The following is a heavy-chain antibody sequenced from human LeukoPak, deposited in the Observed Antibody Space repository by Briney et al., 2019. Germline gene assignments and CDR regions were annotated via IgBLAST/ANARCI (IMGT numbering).Heavy chain of an antibody. Sequence: PGGSLRLSCAASGFTFSPYAMTWVRQAPGKGLEWVSGISGRGGSTYYADSVKGRFTISRDNSKNTLYLQMYSLRAEDTAVYYCAKDHCSSSSRSHHFDYWGQGTLVTVSS. CDR3: AKDHCSSSSRSHHFDY. CDR1: GFTFSPYA. V-gene: IGHV3-23*01. CDR2: ISGRGGST. J-gene: IGHJ4*02. D-gene: IGHD2-2*01.